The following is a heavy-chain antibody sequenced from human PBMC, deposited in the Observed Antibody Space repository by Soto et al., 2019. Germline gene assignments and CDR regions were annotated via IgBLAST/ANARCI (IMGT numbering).Heavy chain of an antibody. Sequence: QVQLVESGGGVVQPGRSLRLSCAASGFTFSSYGMHWVRQAPGKGLEWVAIIWYDGSNQYYADSVKGRFTISRDNSKNTLYLQMNSLRAEDTAVYYCARGGLQGVYYGMDVRGQGTTVTVSS. V-gene: IGHV3-33*01. CDR1: GFTFSSYG. CDR3: ARGGLQGVYYGMDV. CDR2: IWYDGSNQ. J-gene: IGHJ6*02. D-gene: IGHD4-4*01.